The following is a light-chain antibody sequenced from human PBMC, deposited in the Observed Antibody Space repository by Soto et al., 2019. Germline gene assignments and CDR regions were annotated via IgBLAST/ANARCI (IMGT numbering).Light chain of an antibody. CDR3: QQYGTSRT. J-gene: IGKJ1*01. V-gene: IGKV3-20*01. CDR1: QSVSSNY. Sequence: EIVLTQSPGTLSLSPGERATLFCRASQSVSSNYLAWYQQKPGQAPRLLIYGASNRATGIPDRFSGSGSGTAFSLTISRLEPEDFAMYYCQQYGTSRTFGQGTKVEIK. CDR2: GAS.